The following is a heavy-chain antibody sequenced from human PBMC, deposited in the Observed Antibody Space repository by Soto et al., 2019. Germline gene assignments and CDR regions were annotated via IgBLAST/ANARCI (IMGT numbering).Heavy chain of an antibody. J-gene: IGHJ6*04. CDR3: ARDVNSVLMQDYTEDYYGFDV. CDR2: VNPSVGST. CDR1: GYVFTSSF. V-gene: IGHV1-46*01. D-gene: IGHD2-8*01. Sequence: QVQLLKSGAEVKKPGASVQVSCKASGYVFTSSFVHWVRQATGQGLDWMGMVNPSVGSTAYAHKFQCRIAVTREMYTATVYIDLRSMKSADTAIYYCARDVNSVLMQDYTEDYYGFDVWGKGTTVIV.